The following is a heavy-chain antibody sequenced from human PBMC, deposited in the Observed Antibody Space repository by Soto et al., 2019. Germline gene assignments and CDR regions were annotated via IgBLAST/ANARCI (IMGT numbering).Heavy chain of an antibody. CDR3: AKDGGGYP. CDR1: GGIFSNFA. V-gene: IGHV1-69*13. D-gene: IGHD2-15*01. Sequence: ASVKVSCKASGGIFSNFAFSWVRQAPGQGLEWVGTVVPVYGAVHYAHQFQGRVTITADESTTTTYMEMSGLRSEDTAVYYCAKDGGGYPWGQGPLVTVSS. J-gene: IGHJ5*02. CDR2: VVPVYGAV.